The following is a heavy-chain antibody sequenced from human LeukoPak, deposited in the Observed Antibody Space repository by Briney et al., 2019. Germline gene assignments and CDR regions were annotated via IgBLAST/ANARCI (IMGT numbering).Heavy chain of an antibody. V-gene: IGHV1-8*03. CDR1: GYTFTRYD. D-gene: IGHD3-22*01. CDR2: INLNSGNT. J-gene: IGHJ4*02. CDR3: ARGGNYFDSSVYSPRLPFDY. Sequence: GASVKVSCTASGYTFTRYDINWVRQATGQGLEWMGWINLNSGNTGYAQKFQGRVTITSDISISTAYMELSSLRSEDTAVYYCARGGNYFDSSVYSPRLPFDYWGQGTLVTVSS.